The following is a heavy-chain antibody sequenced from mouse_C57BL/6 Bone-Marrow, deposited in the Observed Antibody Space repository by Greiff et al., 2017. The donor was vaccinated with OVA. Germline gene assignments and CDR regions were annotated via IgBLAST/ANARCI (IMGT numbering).Heavy chain of an antibody. CDR2: INPGSGGT. CDR3: ARSGDGNYVFDY. V-gene: IGHV1-54*01. J-gene: IGHJ2*01. D-gene: IGHD2-1*01. CDR1: GYDFTNYL. Sequence: VQLQQSGAELVRPGTSVKVSCKASGYDFTNYLIEWVKQRPGQGLEWIGVINPGSGGTNYNEKFKGKATLTADKSSSTAYMQLSSLTSEDSAVYFCARSGDGNYVFDYWGQGTTLTVSS.